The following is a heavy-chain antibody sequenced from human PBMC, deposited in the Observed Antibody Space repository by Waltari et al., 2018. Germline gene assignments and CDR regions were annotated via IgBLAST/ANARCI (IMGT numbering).Heavy chain of an antibody. CDR2: IKTEGCDK. CDR1: GFTFSSYW. J-gene: IGHJ4*02. V-gene: IGHV3-7*01. CDR3: ATVRGNY. Sequence: EVQLVESGGGLVQPGGSLRLSCAASGFTFSSYWMSRVRQVPGKGPEWVASIKTEGCDKFYVDSVRGRFAIYGDNTKNSLYLQMNSLGVEDTAVYYCATVRGNYWGQGTLITVSS.